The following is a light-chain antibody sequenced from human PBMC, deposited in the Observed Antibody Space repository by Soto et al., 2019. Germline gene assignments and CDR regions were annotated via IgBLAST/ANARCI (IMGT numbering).Light chain of an antibody. Sequence: DVQMTQSPSTLSASVGDRVTITCRASQSISSWLAWYQQKPGKAPKLLIYKASSLESGVPSRFSGSGSGTEFTLTISSLQPDDFATYYCQQYNSYPYTFGQGTKLEIK. CDR1: QSISSW. CDR3: QQYNSYPYT. J-gene: IGKJ2*01. CDR2: KAS. V-gene: IGKV1-5*03.